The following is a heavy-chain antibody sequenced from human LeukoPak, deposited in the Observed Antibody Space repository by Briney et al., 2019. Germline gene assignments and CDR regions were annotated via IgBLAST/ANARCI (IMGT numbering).Heavy chain of an antibody. CDR2: ICYSGST. CDR1: GGSISSYD. D-gene: IGHD6-13*01. J-gene: IGHJ4*02. CDR3: PRRPIAAAGKTIRPYYFDY. V-gene: IGHV4-39*01. Sequence: SETLSLTCTVSGGSISSYDWSWIRQPPGKELEWIGSICYSGSTYYNPSLKSRVTISVDTSKNQFSLKLSSVTAADTAVYYCPRRPIAAAGKTIRPYYFDYWGQGTLVTVSS.